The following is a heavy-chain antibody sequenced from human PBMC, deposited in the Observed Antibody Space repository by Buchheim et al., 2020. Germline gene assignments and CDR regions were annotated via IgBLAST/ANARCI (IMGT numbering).Heavy chain of an antibody. CDR2: ISYDGSNK. J-gene: IGHJ6*02. Sequence: QVQLVESGGGVVQPGRSLRLSCAASGFTFSSYGMHWVRQAPGKGLEWVAVISYDGSNKYYADSVKGRFTISRDNSKNTLYLQMNSLRAEDTAVYYCAKDLNHQRYYYYGMDVWGQGTT. D-gene: IGHD1-14*01. CDR3: AKDLNHQRYYYYGMDV. V-gene: IGHV3-30*18. CDR1: GFTFSSYG.